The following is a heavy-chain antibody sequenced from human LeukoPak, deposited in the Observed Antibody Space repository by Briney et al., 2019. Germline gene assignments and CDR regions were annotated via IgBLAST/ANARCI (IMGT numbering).Heavy chain of an antibody. V-gene: IGHV3-30-3*01. J-gene: IGHJ4*02. D-gene: IGHD3-22*01. Sequence: GGSPRLSCAASGFTFSSYAMHWVRQAPGKGLEWVAVISYDGSNKYYADSVKGRFTISRDNSKNTLYLQMNSLRAEDTAVYYCARDLRPYYYDSSGYWGQGTLVTVSS. CDR3: ARDLRPYYYDSSGY. CDR1: GFTFSSYA. CDR2: ISYDGSNK.